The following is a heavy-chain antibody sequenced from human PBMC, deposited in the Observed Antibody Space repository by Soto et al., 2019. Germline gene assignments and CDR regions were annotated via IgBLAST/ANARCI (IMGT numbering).Heavy chain of an antibody. CDR1: GGSVSDFY. Sequence: LSLTCTVSGGSVSDFYWSWIRQSPGKRLEWIGYLYYTGSTNYNPALKSRVTISLDTSKNQFSLKVRSVTAADTAVYYCVRGGGYDFRSSQAPPIDVWGQGTTVTVSS. D-gene: IGHD3-3*01. V-gene: IGHV4-59*02. CDR3: VRGGGYDFRSSQAPPIDV. J-gene: IGHJ6*02. CDR2: LYYTGST.